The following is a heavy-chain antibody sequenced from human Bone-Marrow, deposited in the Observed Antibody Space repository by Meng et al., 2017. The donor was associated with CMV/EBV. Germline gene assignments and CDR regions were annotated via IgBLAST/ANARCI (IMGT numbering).Heavy chain of an antibody. CDR3: GLQLLYGFYYYYYGMDV. CDR2: IIPIFGTA. V-gene: IGHV1-69*05. D-gene: IGHD2-2*02. Sequence: SVKVSCKASGGTFSSYAISWVRQAPGQGLEWMGGIIPIFGTANYVQKFQGRVTITTDESTSTAYMELSSLRSEDTAVYYCGLQLLYGFYYYYYGMDVWGQGTTVTVSS. J-gene: IGHJ6*02. CDR1: GGTFSSYA.